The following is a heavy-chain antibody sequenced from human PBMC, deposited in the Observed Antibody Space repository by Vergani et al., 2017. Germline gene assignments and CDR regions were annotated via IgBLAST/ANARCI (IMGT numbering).Heavy chain of an antibody. CDR1: GGTFSSYA. V-gene: IGHV1-69*13. CDR3: ARDHWELGGVGYYFDY. CDR2: IIPIFGTA. J-gene: IGHJ4*02. Sequence: QVQLVQSGAEVKKPGSSVKVSCKASGGTFSSYAFSWVRQAPGQGLEWMGRIIPIFGTANYAQKFQGRVTITADESTSTAYMELSSLRSEDTAVYYCARDHWELGGVGYYFDYWGQGTLVTVSS. D-gene: IGHD7-27*01.